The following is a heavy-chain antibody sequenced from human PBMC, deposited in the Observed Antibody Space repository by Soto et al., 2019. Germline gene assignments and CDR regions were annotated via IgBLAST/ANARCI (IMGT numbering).Heavy chain of an antibody. V-gene: IGHV1-18*01. CDR3: ARESPPADY. Sequence: ASVKVSCKASGYTFTSYGISWVRQAPGQGLEWMGWISAYNGNTNYAQKLQGRVTMTTDTSTSTDYMELRSLISDDTAVYYCARESPPADYWGQGTLVTVSS. CDR1: GYTFTSYG. J-gene: IGHJ4*02. CDR2: ISAYNGNT.